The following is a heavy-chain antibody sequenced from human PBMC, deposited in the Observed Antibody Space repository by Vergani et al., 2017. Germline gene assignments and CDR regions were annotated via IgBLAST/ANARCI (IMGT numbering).Heavy chain of an antibody. CDR2: INPNSGGT. J-gene: IGHJ4*02. D-gene: IGHD6-13*01. Sequence: QVQLVQSGAEVKKPGASVKVSCKASGYTFTGYYMHWVRQAPGQGLEWMGWINPNSGGTNYAQKFQGRVTMTRDTSISTAYMELSRLRSDDTAVYYCARERPGGGAAAGTEGFFDYWGQGTLVTVSS. V-gene: IGHV1-2*02. CDR3: ARERPGGGAAAGTEGFFDY. CDR1: GYTFTGYY.